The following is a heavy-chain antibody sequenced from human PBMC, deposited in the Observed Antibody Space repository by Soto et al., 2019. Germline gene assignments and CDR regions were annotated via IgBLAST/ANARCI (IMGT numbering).Heavy chain of an antibody. J-gene: IGHJ3*02. CDR1: GFIFSRYD. CDR3: AKVGSSWFEGAFDI. V-gene: IGHV3-30*18. D-gene: IGHD6-13*01. CDR2: ISSDGSNK. Sequence: QVQLVESGGGVVQPGRSLRLSCAASGFIFSRYDMHWLRQAPGKGLGWVAVISSDGSNKYYADSVKGRFTISRDNSKNTLYLQMNSLRAEDTAMYYCAKVGSSWFEGAFDIWGQGTMVTVSS.